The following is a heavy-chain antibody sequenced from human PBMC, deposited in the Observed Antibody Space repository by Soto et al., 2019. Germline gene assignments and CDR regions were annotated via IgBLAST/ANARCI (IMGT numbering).Heavy chain of an antibody. CDR3: ARPLWRDDYNWGYFDL. Sequence: PGXSLRLSCAASGFTFSSYALHWFRQAPVKGLEWVAVISYDGSNKYYADSVKGRFTISRDNSKNTLYLQMNSLRLEDTAVYYCARPLWRDDYNWGYFDLWGRGTLVTVSS. CDR1: GFTFSSYA. J-gene: IGHJ2*01. CDR2: ISYDGSNK. D-gene: IGHD4-4*01. V-gene: IGHV3-30-3*01.